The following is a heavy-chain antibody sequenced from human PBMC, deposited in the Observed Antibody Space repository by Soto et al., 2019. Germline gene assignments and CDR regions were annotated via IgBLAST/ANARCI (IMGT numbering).Heavy chain of an antibody. CDR3: AGFSSGTYLFDL. J-gene: IGHJ5*02. D-gene: IGHD1-26*01. V-gene: IGHV4-31*03. CDR2: IYHTGST. CDR1: GVTVSSDAYY. Sequence: SETLSLTCTVSGVTVSSDAYYWSWIRQHPGKGLEWIGNIYHTGSTYYSPSLKSRVVISLDTSNNQFSLTLTSVTAADTAVYYCAGFSSGTYLFDLWGQGTPVTVSS.